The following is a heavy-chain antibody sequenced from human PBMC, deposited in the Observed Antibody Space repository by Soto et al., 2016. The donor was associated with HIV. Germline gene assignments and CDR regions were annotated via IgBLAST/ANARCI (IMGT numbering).Heavy chain of an antibody. CDR1: GFIFSRYS. J-gene: IGHJ4*02. V-gene: IGHV3-23*01. Sequence: EVQLLESGGGLVQPGGSLRLSCAVSGFIFSRYSMSWVRQAPGRGLEWVSAITGDGAFTNYADSVKGRFTISRDNSMNTVILEMNSLRVEDTAVYYCAKRSAETYGYFDSWGQGTLVAVSS. CDR2: ITGDGAFT. CDR3: AKRSAETYGYFDS. D-gene: IGHD4-17*01.